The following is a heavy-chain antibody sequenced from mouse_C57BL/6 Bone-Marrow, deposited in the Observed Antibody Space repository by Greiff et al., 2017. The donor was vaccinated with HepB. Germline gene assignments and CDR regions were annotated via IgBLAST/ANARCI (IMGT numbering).Heavy chain of an antibody. D-gene: IGHD2-5*01. CDR3: ARRLFYSNYCYFDV. CDR2: ISNGGGST. CDR1: GFTFSDYY. Sequence: EVKLLESGGGLVQPGGSLKLSCAASGFTFSDYYMYWVRQTPEKRLEWVAYISNGGGSTYYPDTVKGRFTISRDNAKNTLYLQMSRLKSEDTAMYYCARRLFYSNYCYFDVWGTGTTVTVSS. J-gene: IGHJ1*03. V-gene: IGHV5-12*01.